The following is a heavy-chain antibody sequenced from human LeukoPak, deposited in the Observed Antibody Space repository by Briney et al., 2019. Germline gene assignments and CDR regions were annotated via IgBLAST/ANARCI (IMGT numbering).Heavy chain of an antibody. J-gene: IGHJ2*01. D-gene: IGHD4-17*01. CDR1: GGYIGSGRYY. CDR2: IYYSGST. CDR3: ARPTDWYFDL. Sequence: SETLSLTCSVSGGYIGSGRYYWGWIRQPPGKGLEWIVSIYYSGSTYYNPSLKSRVTMSIDTSKNQFSLKLSSVTAADTAVYYCARPTDWYFDLWGRGTLVTVSS. V-gene: IGHV4-39*07.